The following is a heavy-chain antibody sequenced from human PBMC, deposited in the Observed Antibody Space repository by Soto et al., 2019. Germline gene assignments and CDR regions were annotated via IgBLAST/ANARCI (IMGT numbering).Heavy chain of an antibody. J-gene: IGHJ6*02. CDR3: AREESGCSGGSCFYYYYGMDV. D-gene: IGHD2-15*01. Sequence: ASVKVSCKASGYTFTSYGISWVRQPPGQGLGWMGWISAYNGNTNYAQKLQGRVTMTTDTSTSTAYMELRSQRADDTAVYYCAREESGCSGGSCFYYYYGMDVWGQGTTVTVSS. CDR1: GYTFTSYG. V-gene: IGHV1-18*01. CDR2: ISAYNGNT.